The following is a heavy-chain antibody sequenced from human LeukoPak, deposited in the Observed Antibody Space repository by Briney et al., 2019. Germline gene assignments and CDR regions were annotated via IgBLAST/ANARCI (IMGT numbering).Heavy chain of an antibody. J-gene: IGHJ4*02. D-gene: IGHD5-18*01. CDR3: KRGSSYAYDY. CDR2: VSSGGGST. V-gene: IGHV3-64*01. CDR1: GFIFSTYT. Sequence: GGSLRLSCAASGFIFSTYTMHWVRQAPGKGLEFVSAVSSGGGSTYYANSVKGRFTISRDNSKNTMYLQMGGLRAEDMAVYYCKRGSSYAYDYWGQGTLVTVSS.